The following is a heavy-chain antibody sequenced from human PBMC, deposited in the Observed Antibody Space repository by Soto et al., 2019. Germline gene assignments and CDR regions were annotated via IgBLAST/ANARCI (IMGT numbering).Heavy chain of an antibody. D-gene: IGHD6-19*01. CDR3: ARDRAIIAVAGPLDY. CDR1: GYTFTSYG. CDR2: ISAYNGNT. V-gene: IGHV1-18*01. Sequence: QVQLVQSGAEVKKPGASVKVSCKASGYTFTSYGISWVRQAPGQGLEWMGWISAYNGNTNYAQKLQGRVTMTTDTSTSTAYVELRSLRSDDTAVYYCARDRAIIAVAGPLDYWGQGTLVTVSS. J-gene: IGHJ4*02.